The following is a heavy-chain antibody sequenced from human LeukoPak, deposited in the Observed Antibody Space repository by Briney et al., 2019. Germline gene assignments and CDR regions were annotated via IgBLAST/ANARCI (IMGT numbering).Heavy chain of an antibody. V-gene: IGHV3-21*04. Sequence: GGSLRLSCAASGFTFSSYSMNWVRQAPGKGLEWVSSLSTSSSYIYYADSVKGRFTVSRDNARNSLELQMNSLRAEDTAFYYCARVQQYDKFDYWGQGTLVTVSS. CDR1: GFTFSSYS. J-gene: IGHJ4*02. CDR2: LSTSSSYI. CDR3: ARVQQYDKFDY. D-gene: IGHD3-22*01.